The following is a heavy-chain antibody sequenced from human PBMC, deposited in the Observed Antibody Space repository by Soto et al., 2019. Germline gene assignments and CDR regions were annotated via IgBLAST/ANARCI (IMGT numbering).Heavy chain of an antibody. CDR3: ARENTVTSYYYYYYMHV. J-gene: IGHJ6*03. V-gene: IGHV3-33*01. D-gene: IGHD4-17*01. CDR2: IWYDGSNK. CDR1: GFTFSSYG. Sequence: GGSLRLSCAASGFTFSSYGMHWVRQAPGKGLEWVAVIWYDGSNKYYADSVKGRFTISRDNSKNTLYLQMNSLRAEDTAVYYCARENTVTSYYYYYYMHVWGKGTTVTVSS.